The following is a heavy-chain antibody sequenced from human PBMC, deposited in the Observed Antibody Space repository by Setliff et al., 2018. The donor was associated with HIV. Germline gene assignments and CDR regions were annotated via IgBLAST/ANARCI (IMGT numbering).Heavy chain of an antibody. Sequence: ASVKVSCKASGYTFTSYAMHWVRQAPGQRLEWMGWINAGNGNTKYSQKFQGRVTITRDTSASTAYMELSSLRSEDTAVYYCARTVARGELTRGVYYYYYGMDVWGQGTTVTVS. CDR2: INAGNGNT. J-gene: IGHJ6*02. CDR1: GYTFTSYA. D-gene: IGHD1-26*01. CDR3: ARTVARGELTRGVYYYYYGMDV. V-gene: IGHV1-3*01.